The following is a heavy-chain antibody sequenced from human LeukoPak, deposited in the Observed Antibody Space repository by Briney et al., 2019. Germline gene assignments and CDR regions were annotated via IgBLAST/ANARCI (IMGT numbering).Heavy chain of an antibody. J-gene: IGHJ6*02. CDR1: GDSVSNDTAA. V-gene: IGHV6-1*01. CDR3: ARLRRYIKQATSGMDV. Sequence: SQTLSLTCAISGDSVSNDTAAWSWIRQSPSRGLEWLGRTYYRSKWYYDYAISVKSRMTIDLETSKNRFSLHLNSVTPDDTAVYYYARLRRYIKQATSGMDVWGQGTTVTVSS. CDR2: TYYRSKWYY. D-gene: IGHD5-18*01.